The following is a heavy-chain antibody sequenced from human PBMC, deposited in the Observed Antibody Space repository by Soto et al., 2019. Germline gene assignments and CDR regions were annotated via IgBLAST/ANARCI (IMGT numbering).Heavy chain of an antibody. J-gene: IGHJ4*02. Sequence: ASVKVSCKASGYTFTSYAMHWVRQAPGQRLEWMGWINAGNGKTKYSQKFQGRVTITRDTSASTAYMELSSLRSEDTAVYYCARPIHSLKQWRWYATLRDWGKGTLVTVSS. D-gene: IGHD6-19*01. CDR2: INAGNGKT. CDR3: ARPIHSLKQWRWYATLRD. V-gene: IGHV1-3*01. CDR1: GYTFTSYA.